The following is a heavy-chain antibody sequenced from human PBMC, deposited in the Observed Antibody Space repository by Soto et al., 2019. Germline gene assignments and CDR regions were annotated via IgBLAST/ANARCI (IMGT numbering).Heavy chain of an antibody. D-gene: IGHD3-10*01. Sequence: QVQLQESGPGLVKPSGTLSLTCAVSSGSISSSNWWSWVRQPPGKGLEWIGEIYHSGSTNYNPSLDSRVTISVDKSKSQFSLQLSSVTAADTAVYYCARDPALWFGEHNYFDYWGQGTLVTVSS. J-gene: IGHJ4*02. CDR3: ARDPALWFGEHNYFDY. V-gene: IGHV4-4*02. CDR2: IYHSGST. CDR1: SGSISSSNW.